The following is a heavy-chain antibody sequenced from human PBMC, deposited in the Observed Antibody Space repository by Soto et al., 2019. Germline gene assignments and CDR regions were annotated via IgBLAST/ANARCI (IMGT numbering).Heavy chain of an antibody. D-gene: IGHD3-3*01. CDR3: ARAPPHYDFWSGYYTYYHYMDV. CDR1: GGSFSGYY. Sequence: SETLSLTCAVYGGSFSGYYWSWIRQPPGKGLEWIGEINHSGSTNYNPSLKSRVTISVDTSKNQFSLKLSSVTAADTAMYYCARAPPHYDFWSGYYTYYHYMDVWGKGTTVTVSS. CDR2: INHSGST. V-gene: IGHV4-34*01. J-gene: IGHJ6*03.